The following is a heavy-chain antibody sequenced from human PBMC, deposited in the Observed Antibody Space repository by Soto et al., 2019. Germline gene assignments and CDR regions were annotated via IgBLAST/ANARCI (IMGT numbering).Heavy chain of an antibody. D-gene: IGHD3-10*01. CDR3: AKLPLHLWTLIDY. CDR1: GFTFSSYA. Sequence: EVQLLESGGGLVQPGGSLRLSCAASGFTFSSYAMSWVRQAPGKGLEWVSAISGSGGSTYYADSVKGRFTISRDNSKNRVYLQMNSLRAEDTAVYYCAKLPLHLWTLIDYWGQGTLVTVSS. J-gene: IGHJ4*02. CDR2: ISGSGGST. V-gene: IGHV3-23*01.